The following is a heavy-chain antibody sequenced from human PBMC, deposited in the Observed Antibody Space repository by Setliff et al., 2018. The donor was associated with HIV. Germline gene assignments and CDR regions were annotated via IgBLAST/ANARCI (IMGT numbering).Heavy chain of an antibody. CDR1: GFTFSNYS. V-gene: IGHV3-21*04. D-gene: IGHD3-22*01. CDR2: ISASATYI. Sequence: GGSLRLSCAASGFTFSNYSMNWVRQTPGKGLEWVSSISASATYIYYADSGRGRFTISRDNAENSLYLQMNSLRAEDTAVYYCAKDLVYYDSSGDLDYWGQGTLVTVSS. CDR3: AKDLVYYDSSGDLDY. J-gene: IGHJ4*02.